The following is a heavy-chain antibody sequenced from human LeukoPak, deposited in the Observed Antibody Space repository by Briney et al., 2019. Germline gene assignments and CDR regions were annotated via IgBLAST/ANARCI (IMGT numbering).Heavy chain of an antibody. CDR2: ISSSSSYI. V-gene: IGHV3-21*01. CDR3: ARESVAGEYYFDY. J-gene: IGHJ4*02. D-gene: IGHD6-19*01. Sequence: GGSLRLSCAASGFTFSSYSMNWVRQAPGKGLEWVSSISSSSSYIYYADSVKGRFTISRDNAKNSLYLQMNSLRAEDTAVYYCARESVAGEYYFDYWGQGTLVTVSS. CDR1: GFTFSSYS.